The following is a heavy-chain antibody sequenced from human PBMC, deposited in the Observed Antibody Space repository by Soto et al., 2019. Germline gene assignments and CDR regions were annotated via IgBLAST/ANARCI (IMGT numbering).Heavy chain of an antibody. CDR3: AREADSSGWYAFDI. V-gene: IGHV3-11*01. CDR1: GFTFSDYY. J-gene: IGHJ3*02. D-gene: IGHD6-19*01. CDR2: ISSSGSTI. Sequence: GGSLRLSCAASGFTFSDYYMSWIRQAPGKGLEWVSYISSSGSTIYYADSVKGRFTISRDNAKNSLYLQMNSLRAEDTAVYYCAREADSSGWYAFDIWGQGTMVTVSS.